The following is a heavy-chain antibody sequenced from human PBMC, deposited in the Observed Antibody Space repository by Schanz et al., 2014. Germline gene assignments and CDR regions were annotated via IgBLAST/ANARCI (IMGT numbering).Heavy chain of an antibody. V-gene: IGHV4-4*02. CDR3: ARKAPDYYASGSKNWFDP. CDR2: IFHSGTT. Sequence: QVQLQESGPGLVKPSGTLSLTCVVSGGSISSGVWWTWARQSPGKGLEWIGEIFHSGTTNYNPSLESRFTISVDKSKNQFSLILSSMTAADTAVYYCARKAPDYYASGSKNWFDPWGQGTLVTVSS. J-gene: IGHJ5*02. CDR1: GGSISSGVW. D-gene: IGHD3-10*01.